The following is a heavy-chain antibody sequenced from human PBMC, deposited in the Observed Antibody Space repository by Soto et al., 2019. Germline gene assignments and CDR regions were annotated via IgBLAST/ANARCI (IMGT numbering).Heavy chain of an antibody. D-gene: IGHD6-19*01. CDR2: IYHSGTT. CDR3: ARVASSGWYYFDY. J-gene: IGHJ4*02. CDR1: GYSISSGFH. V-gene: IGHV4-38-2*01. Sequence: SETLSLTCAVSGYSISSGFHWGWIRQPPGKVLEWIGSIYHSGTTYYNPSLKSRVTIPVDTSKNQFSLKLRSVTAADTAVYYCARVASSGWYYFDYWGQGTLVTVSS.